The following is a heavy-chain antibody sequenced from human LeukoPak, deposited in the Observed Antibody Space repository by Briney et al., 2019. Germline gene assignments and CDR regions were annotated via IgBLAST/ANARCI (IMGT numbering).Heavy chain of an antibody. Sequence: RGSLRLSCAASGFTFTIYAMTRVRRAPGKERVGVSGIYGSGQTTYYEDSVKGRFTISRDNSKNTLYLQMSSLRLGDTAVYYCAKVSKQWPDGYLDFWGQGALVTVSS. CDR2: IYGSGQTT. V-gene: IGHV3-23*01. J-gene: IGHJ4*02. D-gene: IGHD6-19*01. CDR3: AKVSKQWPDGYLDF. CDR1: GFTFTIYA.